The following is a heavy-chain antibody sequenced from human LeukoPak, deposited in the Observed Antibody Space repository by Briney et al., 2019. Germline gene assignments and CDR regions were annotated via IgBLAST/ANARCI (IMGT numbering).Heavy chain of an antibody. J-gene: IGHJ4*01. D-gene: IGHD6-19*01. CDR2: INEHGSIT. CDR1: GFTFSTYW. Sequence: GGSLRLSCAASGFTFSTYWMHWVRQTPGEGLVWVSRINEHGSITDYADSVRDRFTISRDNAKNTLYLHMNSLRAEDTAMYYCAGDVAGAGSHWGHGTLVTVSS. CDR3: AGDVAGAGSH. V-gene: IGHV3-74*01.